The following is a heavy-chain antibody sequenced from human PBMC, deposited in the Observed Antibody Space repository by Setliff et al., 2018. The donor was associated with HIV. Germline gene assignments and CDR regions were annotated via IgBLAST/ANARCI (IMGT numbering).Heavy chain of an antibody. CDR2: INPNSGGT. CDR1: GYTFTGYY. D-gene: IGHD1-26*01. Sequence: ASVKVSCKASGYTFTGYYMHWVRQAPGQGLEWMGRINPNSGGTNYVQKFQGRVTMTRDTSISTAYMELSRLRSDDTAVYYCARASREREGKGYYYYMDVWGKGTTVTVSS. J-gene: IGHJ6*03. V-gene: IGHV1-2*06. CDR3: ARASREREGKGYYYYMDV.